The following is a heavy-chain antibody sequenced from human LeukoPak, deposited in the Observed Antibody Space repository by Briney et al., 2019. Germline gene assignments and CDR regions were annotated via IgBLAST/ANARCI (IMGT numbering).Heavy chain of an antibody. CDR3: ARAARRVVRGVISNWFDP. D-gene: IGHD3-10*01. V-gene: IGHV1-8*01. Sequence: ASVTVSCKASGYTFTSYDINWVRQATGQALEWMGWMNPNSGNTGYAQKFQGRVTMTRNTSISTAYMELSSLRSEDTAVYYCARAARRVVRGVISNWFDPWGQGTLVTVSS. CDR1: GYTFTSYD. CDR2: MNPNSGNT. J-gene: IGHJ5*02.